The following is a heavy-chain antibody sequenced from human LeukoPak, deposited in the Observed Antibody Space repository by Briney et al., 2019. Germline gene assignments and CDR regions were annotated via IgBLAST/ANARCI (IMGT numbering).Heavy chain of an antibody. CDR1: GFTFSSYA. V-gene: IGHV3-23*01. Sequence: GGSLRLSCAAPGFTFSSYAMSWVRQAPGKGLEWVSAISGSGGSTYYADSVKGRFTISRDNSKNTLYLQMNSLRAEDTAVYYCAKDQYYDFWSGYYTGFTNDYWGQGTLVTVSS. J-gene: IGHJ4*02. D-gene: IGHD3-3*01. CDR2: ISGSGGST. CDR3: AKDQYYDFWSGYYTGFTNDY.